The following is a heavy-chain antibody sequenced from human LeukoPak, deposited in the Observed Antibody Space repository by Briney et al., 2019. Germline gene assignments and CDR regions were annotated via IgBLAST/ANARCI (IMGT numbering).Heavy chain of an antibody. CDR1: GGTFSSYA. V-gene: IGHV1-69*06. CDR2: IIPIFGTA. D-gene: IGHD5-18*01. CDR3: ARGIGRTAMVTRGGVRFDY. J-gene: IGHJ4*02. Sequence: ASVKVSCKASGGTFSSYAISWVRQAPGQGLEWMGGIIPIFGTANYAQKFRGRVTITADKSTRTAYMELSSLRSEDTAVYYCARGIGRTAMVTRGGVRFDYWGQGTLVTVSS.